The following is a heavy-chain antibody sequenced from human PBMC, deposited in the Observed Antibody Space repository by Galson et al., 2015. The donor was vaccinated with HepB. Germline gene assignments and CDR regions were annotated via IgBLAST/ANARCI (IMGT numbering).Heavy chain of an antibody. CDR2: ISYDGSNK. CDR1: GFTFSSYG. Sequence: SLRLSCAASGFTFSSYGMHWVRQAPGKRLEWVAVISYDGSNKYYADSVKGRFTISRDNSKNTLYLQMNSLRAEDTAVYYCAKDKYYGSGSYFDYWGQGTLVTVSS. CDR3: AKDKYYGSGSYFDY. J-gene: IGHJ4*02. D-gene: IGHD3-10*01. V-gene: IGHV3-30*18.